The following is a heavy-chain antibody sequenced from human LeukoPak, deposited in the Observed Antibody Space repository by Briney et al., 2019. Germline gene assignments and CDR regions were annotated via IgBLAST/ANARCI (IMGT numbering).Heavy chain of an antibody. D-gene: IGHD1-1*01. CDR1: GGSISSYY. CDR2: IYISGST. Sequence: SETLSLTCTASGGSISSYYWSWIRQPPGKGLEWIGRIYISGSTNYNPSLKSRVTMSVDTSKNQFSLKLSSVTAADTAVYYCARDRGTWNDDGFDYWGQGTLVTVSS. V-gene: IGHV4-4*07. CDR3: ARDRGTWNDDGFDY. J-gene: IGHJ4*02.